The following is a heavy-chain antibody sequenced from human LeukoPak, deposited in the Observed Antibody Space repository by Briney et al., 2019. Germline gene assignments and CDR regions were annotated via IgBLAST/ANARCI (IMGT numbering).Heavy chain of an antibody. CDR2: KYYSGSA. Sequence: PSETLSLTCSVSGVFFSDGRYYWPWIRQHPGKGLEWIGYKYYSGSAKYNPSLKSRLTISIDTSKNQFSLHLSSVTAADTATYYCATLYCRTISCLDVINMWGQGTRVTVSS. CDR3: ATLYCRTISCLDVINM. J-gene: IGHJ3*02. D-gene: IGHD2-2*01. V-gene: IGHV4-31*03. CDR1: GVFFSDGRYY.